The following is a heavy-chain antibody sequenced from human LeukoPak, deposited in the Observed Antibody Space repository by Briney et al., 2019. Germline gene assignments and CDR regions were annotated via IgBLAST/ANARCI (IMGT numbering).Heavy chain of an antibody. J-gene: IGHJ4*02. CDR3: ARGPAPYYFDY. CDR2: IYHTGST. CDR1: GGSISSGLYS. V-gene: IGHV4-30-2*01. Sequence: SETLSLTCDVSGGSISSGLYSWSWIRQPLGKGLEWIGYIYHTGSTYYNPSLKSRVTISVDTSKNQFSLKLSSVTAADTAVYYCARGPAPYYFDYWGQGTLVTVSS.